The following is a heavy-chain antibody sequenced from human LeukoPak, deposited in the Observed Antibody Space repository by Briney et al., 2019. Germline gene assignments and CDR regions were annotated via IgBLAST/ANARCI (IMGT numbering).Heavy chain of an antibody. J-gene: IGHJ3*02. CDR3: ARDRSPTFWSGYYDAFDI. CDR2: IRYDGSNK. V-gene: IGHV3-30*02. D-gene: IGHD3-3*01. CDR1: GFTFSSYG. Sequence: GGSLRLSCAASGFTFSSYGMHWVRQAPGKGLEWVAFIRYDGSNKYYADSVKGRFTISRDNAKNSLYLQMNSLRAEDTAVYYCARDRSPTFWSGYYDAFDIWGQGTMVTVSS.